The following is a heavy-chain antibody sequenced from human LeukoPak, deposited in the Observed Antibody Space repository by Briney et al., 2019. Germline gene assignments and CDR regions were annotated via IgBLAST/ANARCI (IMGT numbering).Heavy chain of an antibody. D-gene: IGHD1-26*01. V-gene: IGHV4-59*01. CDR3: ARGDLTPIVGATTSAFDI. J-gene: IGHJ3*02. CDR2: IYYSGST. Sequence: PSETLSLTCTVSGGSISSYYWSWIRQPPGKGLEWIGYIYYSGSTNYNPSLKSRVTISVDTSKNQFSLKLSSVTAADTAVYYCARGDLTPIVGATTSAFDIWGQGTMVTVSS. CDR1: GGSISSYY.